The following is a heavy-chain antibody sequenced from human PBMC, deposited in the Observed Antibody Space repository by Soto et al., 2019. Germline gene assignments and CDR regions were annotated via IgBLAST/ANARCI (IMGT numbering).Heavy chain of an antibody. CDR2: ISGSGGST. Sequence: EVQLLESGGGLVQPGGSLRLSCAASGFTFSSYAMSWVRQAPGKGLEWVSAISGSGGSTYYADSVKGRFTISRDNSKNKLYLQMNSLRDEDTAVYYCAKSNPGYSSSWFYGDYWGQGTLVTVSS. J-gene: IGHJ4*02. V-gene: IGHV3-23*01. CDR1: GFTFSSYA. CDR3: AKSNPGYSSSWFYGDY. D-gene: IGHD6-13*01.